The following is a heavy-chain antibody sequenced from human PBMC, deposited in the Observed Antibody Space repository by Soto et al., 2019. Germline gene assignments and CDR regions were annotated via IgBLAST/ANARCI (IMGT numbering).Heavy chain of an antibody. CDR3: ARGLYYYDSSGYYAP. D-gene: IGHD3-22*01. CDR1: GFTFSSYS. CDR2: ISSSSSYI. J-gene: IGHJ5*02. V-gene: IGHV3-21*01. Sequence: GVSLRLSCAASGFTFSSYSMNWVRQAPGKGLEWVSSISSSSSYIYYADSVKGRFTISRDNAKNSLYLQMNSLRAEDTAVYYCARGLYYYDSSGYYAPWGQGTLVTVSS.